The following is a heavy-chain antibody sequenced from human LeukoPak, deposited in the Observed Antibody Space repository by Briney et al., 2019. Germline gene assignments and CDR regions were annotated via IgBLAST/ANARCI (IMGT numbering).Heavy chain of an antibody. Sequence: PGGSLRLSCAASGFTVSNNYLSWVRQAPGKGLEWVSVIYSGGTTYYADSAKGQFTISRDNAKNSLYLQMNSLRAEDTAVYYCASSLGYSYNFDYWGQGTLVTVSS. CDR3: ASSLGYSYNFDY. V-gene: IGHV3-53*01. CDR1: GFTVSNNY. CDR2: IYSGGTT. J-gene: IGHJ4*02. D-gene: IGHD5-18*01.